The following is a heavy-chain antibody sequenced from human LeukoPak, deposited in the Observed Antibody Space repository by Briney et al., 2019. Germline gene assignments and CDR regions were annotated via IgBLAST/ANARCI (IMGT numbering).Heavy chain of an antibody. D-gene: IGHD2-8*01. CDR1: GFTFNNYG. J-gene: IGHJ6*03. V-gene: IGHV3-30*02. CDR3: XXXXXSNGIGCYYYYMDV. CDR2: IQYDGSNE. Sequence: PGGSLRLSCAASGFTFNNYGMHWVRQAPGKGLEWVAYIQYDGSNEQYADSVKGRFSISRDSSKNILYLQRNSLRAENTGVYYFXXXXXSNGIGCYYYYMDVWGKGTTVTISS.